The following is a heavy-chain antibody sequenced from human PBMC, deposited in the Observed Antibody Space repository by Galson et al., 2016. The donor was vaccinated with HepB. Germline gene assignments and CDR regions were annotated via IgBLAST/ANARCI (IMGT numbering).Heavy chain of an antibody. CDR1: GFTFRNYA. CDR2: IDGPTPNT. J-gene: IGHJ4*02. Sequence: SLRLSCAASGFTFRNYALSWVRRAPGKGLEWVSHIDGPTPNTHYADSVTGRFSIYRDNSRDTLYLQMDSLTAEDSAIYYCTTWLSHHFDYWGQGTRVTVSS. D-gene: IGHD6-19*01. V-gene: IGHV3-23*01. CDR3: TTWLSHHFDY.